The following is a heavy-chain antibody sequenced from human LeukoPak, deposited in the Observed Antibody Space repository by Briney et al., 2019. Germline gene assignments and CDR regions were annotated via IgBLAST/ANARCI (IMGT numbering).Heavy chain of an antibody. CDR2: INHSGST. Sequence: PPETLSLTCAVYGGSFSGYYWSWIRQPPGKGLEWIGEINHSGSTNYNPSLKSRVTISVDTSKNQFSLKLSSVTAADTAVYHCARNWGLAPCSSTSCNTYYYYGMDVWGQGTTVTVSS. J-gene: IGHJ6*02. D-gene: IGHD2-2*02. CDR1: GGSFSGYY. CDR3: ARNWGLAPCSSTSCNTYYYYGMDV. V-gene: IGHV4-34*01.